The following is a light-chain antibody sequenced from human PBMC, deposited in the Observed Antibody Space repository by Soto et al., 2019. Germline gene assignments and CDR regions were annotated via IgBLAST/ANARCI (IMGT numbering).Light chain of an antibody. CDR3: QQYNNWPRT. V-gene: IGKV3-15*01. CDR1: HSVSAS. Sequence: EIMMTQSPGTLSVSPGERATLSFRASHSVSASLAWYQQKPGQAPRLLISGASTRAAGIPARFSGSGSGTEFTLTISSLQSEDFAVYYCQQYNNWPRTFGQGTKV. CDR2: GAS. J-gene: IGKJ1*01.